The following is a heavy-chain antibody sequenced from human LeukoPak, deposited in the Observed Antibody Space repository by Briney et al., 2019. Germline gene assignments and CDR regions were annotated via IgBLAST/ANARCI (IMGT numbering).Heavy chain of an antibody. CDR1: GFTFGTYW. V-gene: IGHV3-74*01. Sequence: GGSLRLSCAASGFTFGTYWMHWVRQAPGKGLVWVSHIKSDGSSTSYADSVKGRFTISRDNSKNTLYLQMNSLRAEDTAVYYCARGDGYNSQDFGYWGQGTLVTVSS. J-gene: IGHJ4*02. CDR2: IKSDGSST. D-gene: IGHD5-24*01. CDR3: ARGDGYNSQDFGY.